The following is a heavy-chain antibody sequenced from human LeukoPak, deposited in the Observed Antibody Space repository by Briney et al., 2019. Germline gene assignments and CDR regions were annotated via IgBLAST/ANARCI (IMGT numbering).Heavy chain of an antibody. J-gene: IGHJ4*02. Sequence: ALVKVSCKASAYTFTGYYINWVRQAPGQGLELMGWINPNSGGTHCSQKFQGRVTMTRDTSITTAYMELSRLTSDDTAVYYCARAYYHDSSGHYSLDYWGQGTLVTVSS. CDR3: ARAYYHDSSGHYSLDY. CDR1: AYTFTGYY. D-gene: IGHD3-22*01. V-gene: IGHV1-2*02. CDR2: INPNSGGT.